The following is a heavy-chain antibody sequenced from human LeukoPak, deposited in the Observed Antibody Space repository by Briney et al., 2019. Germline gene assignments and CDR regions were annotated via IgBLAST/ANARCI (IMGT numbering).Heavy chain of an antibody. Sequence: GESLKISCQGSGSFFNNYWIAWVRQMPGKGLEWMGIIYPGDSDTKYSPSFQGQVTISADKSINTAYLQWSSLKASDTATYYCARPYCSSPSCFDLDYWGQGTLVTVSS. D-gene: IGHD2-2*01. CDR2: IYPGDSDT. CDR3: ARPYCSSPSCFDLDY. V-gene: IGHV5-51*01. CDR1: GSFFNNYW. J-gene: IGHJ4*02.